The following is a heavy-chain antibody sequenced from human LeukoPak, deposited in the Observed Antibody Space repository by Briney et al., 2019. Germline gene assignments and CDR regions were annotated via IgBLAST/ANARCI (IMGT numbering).Heavy chain of an antibody. CDR1: GFSFSSYT. CDR3: ARDGRCGGDCYAS. Sequence: GGSLRLSCAASGFSFSSYTMHWVRQAPRKGLEWVSIISSSSSYIYYADSVKGRFTITRDNAKNALYLQMNSLRVEDTAVYYCARDGRCGGDCYASWGQGTLVTVSS. D-gene: IGHD2-21*02. V-gene: IGHV3-21*01. CDR2: ISSSSSYI. J-gene: IGHJ4*02.